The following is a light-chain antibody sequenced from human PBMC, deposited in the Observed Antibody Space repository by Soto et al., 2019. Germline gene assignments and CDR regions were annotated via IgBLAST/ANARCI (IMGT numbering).Light chain of an antibody. CDR2: GAS. V-gene: IGKV3-20*01. J-gene: IGKJ4*01. CDR1: QNINNF. CDR3: QQYGSNLT. Sequence: ELVLTQSPATLSVSAGETATLSCRASQNINNFLAWYQQKPGKAPRLLIYGASSRATGIQDRFSGSGSGTEFTLTISRLEPEDFAVDYCQQYGSNLTCGGGTKVDIK.